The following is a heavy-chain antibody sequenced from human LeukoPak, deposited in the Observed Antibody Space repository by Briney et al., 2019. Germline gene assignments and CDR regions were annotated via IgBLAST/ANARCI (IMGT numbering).Heavy chain of an antibody. CDR1: GFTFSSYA. CDR2: ISYDGSNK. Sequence: GGSLRLSCAASGFTFSSYAMHWVRQAPGKGLEWVAVISYDGSNKYYADSVKGRFTISRDNSKNTLYLQMNSLRAEDTAVYYCATTVGATWGDYYYGMDVWGQGTTVTVSS. V-gene: IGHV3-30-3*01. D-gene: IGHD1-26*01. CDR3: ATTVGATWGDYYYGMDV. J-gene: IGHJ6*02.